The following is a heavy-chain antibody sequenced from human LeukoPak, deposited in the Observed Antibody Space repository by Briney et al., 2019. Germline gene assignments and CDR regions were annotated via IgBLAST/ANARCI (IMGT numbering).Heavy chain of an antibody. CDR2: IRSNGSYI. CDR1: GFTFSSYS. CDR3: ARGGYCSGGSCRLDY. J-gene: IGHJ4*02. V-gene: IGHV3-21*01. D-gene: IGHD2-15*01. Sequence: PGGSLRLSCAASGFTFSSYSMNWVRQAPGKGLEWVASIRSNGSYIYYADSVKGRFTISRDNAKNSLYLQMNSLRAEDTAVYYGARGGYCSGGSCRLDYWGQGTLVTVSS.